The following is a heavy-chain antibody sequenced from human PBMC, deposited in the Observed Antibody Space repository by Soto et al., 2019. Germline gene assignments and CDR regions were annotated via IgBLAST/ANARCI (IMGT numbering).Heavy chain of an antibody. CDR2: INPNSGGT. CDR3: ARDSRRGQNIYYYGMDV. V-gene: IGHV1-2*04. J-gene: IGHJ6*02. D-gene: IGHD2-15*01. Sequence: QVQLVQSGAEVKKPGASVKVSCKASGYTFTGYYMHWVRQATGQGLEWMGWINPNSGGTNYAQKFQGWVTMTRDTSISTAYMELSRLRSDDTAVYYCARDSRRGQNIYYYGMDVWCQGTTVTVSS. CDR1: GYTFTGYY.